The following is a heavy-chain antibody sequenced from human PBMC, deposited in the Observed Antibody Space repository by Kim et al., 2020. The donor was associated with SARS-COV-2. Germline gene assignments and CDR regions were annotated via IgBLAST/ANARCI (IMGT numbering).Heavy chain of an antibody. D-gene: IGHD5-12*01. J-gene: IGHJ3*02. Sequence: GESLKISCKGSGYSFTSYWIGWVRQMPGKGLEWMGIIYPGDSDTRYSPSFQGQVTISADQSISTAYLEWSSLKASDTAMYYCARHWGDGYNWDDVSAIWGQGTMVTVSS. V-gene: IGHV5-51*01. CDR1: GYSFTSYW. CDR3: ARHWGDGYNWDDVSAI. CDR2: IYPGDSDT.